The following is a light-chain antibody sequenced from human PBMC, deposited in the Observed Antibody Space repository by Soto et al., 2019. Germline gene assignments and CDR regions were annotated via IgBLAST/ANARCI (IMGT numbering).Light chain of an antibody. V-gene: IGKV1-39*01. Sequence: QMTQSQSSPSASIGDRITITCLALQSLEIYLSSFQVQPGKAPRLLIYAAANLQRGVPSRFTASGSGTDFTLSINDLQPDDIAVYYSQQCFSIPPTFGHGTKVDIK. CDR2: AAA. CDR1: QSLEIY. J-gene: IGKJ1*01. CDR3: QQCFSIPPT.